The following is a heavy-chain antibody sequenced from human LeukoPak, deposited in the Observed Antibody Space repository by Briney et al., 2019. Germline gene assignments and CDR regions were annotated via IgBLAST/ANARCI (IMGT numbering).Heavy chain of an antibody. D-gene: IGHD6-6*01. CDR2: IKQDGSTE. CDR3: AGDISSSGGLEY. V-gene: IGHV3-7*04. CDR1: GFTFSRYW. J-gene: IGHJ4*02. Sequence: GGSLRLSCAASGFTFSRYWMNWVGQAPGKGLEWVANIKQDGSTEYYVDSVKGRFTISRDSAKNSLFLQMNSLRAEDTAVYYCAGDISSSGGLEYWGQGTLVTVSS.